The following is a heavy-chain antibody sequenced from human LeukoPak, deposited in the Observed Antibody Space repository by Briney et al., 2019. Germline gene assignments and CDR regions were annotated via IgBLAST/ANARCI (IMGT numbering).Heavy chain of an antibody. CDR1: GGSLSGYY. CDR3: ARRPSGSSDRRFDY. D-gene: IGHD3-10*01. V-gene: IGHV4-34*01. Sequence: SETLSLTCAVYGGSLSGYYWSWIRQPPGKGLEWIGEINHSGSTNYNPSLKSRVTISVDTSKNQFSLKLSSVTAADTAVYYYARRPSGSSDRRFDYWGQGTLVTVSS. J-gene: IGHJ4*02. CDR2: INHSGST.